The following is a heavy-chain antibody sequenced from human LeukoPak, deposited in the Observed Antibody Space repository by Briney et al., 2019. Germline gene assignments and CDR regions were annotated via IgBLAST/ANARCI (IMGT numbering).Heavy chain of an antibody. CDR1: GFTFSVYP. V-gene: IGHV3-48*01. CDR2: IRDSGAEM. J-gene: IGHJ4*02. D-gene: IGHD1-1*01. CDR3: ARDHNWAFDF. Sequence: GGSLRLSCAAPGFTFSVYPMNWVRQAPGKGLEWLSNIRDSGAEMYYADSVKGRFTITRDNAKNSLYLQMDGLRVEDTAVYFCARDHNWAFDFWGQGTLVTASS.